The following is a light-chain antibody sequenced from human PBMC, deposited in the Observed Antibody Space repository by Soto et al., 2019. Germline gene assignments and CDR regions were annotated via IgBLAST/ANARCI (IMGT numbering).Light chain of an antibody. J-gene: IGKJ1*01. V-gene: IGKV3-11*01. CDR1: QSVSSY. Sequence: EIVLTQSPATLSLSPGERATLSCRASQSVSSYLAWYQQKPGQAPRLLIYDASNRATGIPARFSGSGSGTEFTLTISSLQSEDFAVYYCQQYHNWPAFGQGTKVEIK. CDR2: DAS. CDR3: QQYHNWPA.